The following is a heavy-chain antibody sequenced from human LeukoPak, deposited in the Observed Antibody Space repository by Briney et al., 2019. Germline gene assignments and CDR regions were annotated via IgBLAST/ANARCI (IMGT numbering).Heavy chain of an antibody. V-gene: IGHV4-34*01. CDR1: GGSFSGYY. D-gene: IGHD1-1*01. CDR3: ARIRVQLERQSFDY. J-gene: IGHJ4*02. CDR2: INHSGST. Sequence: SETLSLTCAVYGGSFSGYYWSWIRQPPGKGLEWIGEINHSGSTNYNPPLKSRVTISVDTSKNQFSLKLSSVTAADTAVYYCARIRVQLERQSFDYWGQGTLVTVSS.